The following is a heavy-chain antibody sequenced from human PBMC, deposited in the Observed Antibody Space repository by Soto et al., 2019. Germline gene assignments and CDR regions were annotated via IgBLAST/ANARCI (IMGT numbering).Heavy chain of an antibody. D-gene: IGHD4-4*01. CDR2: ISGSGIST. V-gene: IGHV3-23*01. J-gene: IGHJ6*02. CDR1: GFTFSTYP. CDR3: AKTPVITASFYYYDMDA. Sequence: EAQLSESGGGLVQPGGSLRLSCAASGFTFSTYPMSWVRQAPGKGLEWVSGISGSGISTYYADSVKGRFTISRDNSKNTVFLPMNSLRAEDTTVYYCAKTPVITASFYYYDMDAWGQGTTVTVSS.